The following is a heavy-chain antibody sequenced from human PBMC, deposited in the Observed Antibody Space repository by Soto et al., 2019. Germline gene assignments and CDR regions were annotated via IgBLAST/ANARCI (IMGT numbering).Heavy chain of an antibody. V-gene: IGHV5-10-1*01. J-gene: IGHJ4*02. Sequence: GESLKISCNASGYTFTNNWISWVRQKPGQGLEWMGWIDPSDSRTKYNPSFEGHVTISIDKSINTAFLQWSSLRASDTAVYFCARRRGYSYDFDYWGQGTLFTVSS. CDR1: GYTFTNNW. D-gene: IGHD5-18*01. CDR3: ARRRGYSYDFDY. CDR2: IDPSDSRT.